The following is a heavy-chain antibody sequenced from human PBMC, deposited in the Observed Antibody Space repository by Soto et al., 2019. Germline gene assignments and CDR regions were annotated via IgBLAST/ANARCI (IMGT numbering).Heavy chain of an antibody. CDR3: ARPGRDLWSGRYYFDY. CDR1: GFAFSNYG. CDR2: ISYDGSIK. J-gene: IGHJ4*02. V-gene: IGHV3-30*03. Sequence: PGGSLRLSCAASGFAFSNYGMHWVRQAPGKGLEWVAVISYDGSIKYYADSVQGRFTISRDNSKNTLYLQMNSLRADDTAVYFCARPGRDLWSGRYYFDYWGQGTLVTVS. D-gene: IGHD3-3*01.